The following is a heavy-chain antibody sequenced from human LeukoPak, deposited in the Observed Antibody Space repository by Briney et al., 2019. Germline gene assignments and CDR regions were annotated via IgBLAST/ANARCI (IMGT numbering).Heavy chain of an antibody. CDR1: GGSISSYY. CDR3: ARMIAVAGRGDFDY. V-gene: IGHV4-4*07. CDR2: IFTSGST. D-gene: IGHD6-19*01. J-gene: IGHJ4*02. Sequence: SETLSLTCTVSGGSISSYYWSWIRQPAGKGLEWVGRIFTSGSTDYIPPLKSRVTMSVDTSKNQFSLKLTSVTAADTAVYYCARMIAVAGRGDFDYWGQGTLVTVSS.